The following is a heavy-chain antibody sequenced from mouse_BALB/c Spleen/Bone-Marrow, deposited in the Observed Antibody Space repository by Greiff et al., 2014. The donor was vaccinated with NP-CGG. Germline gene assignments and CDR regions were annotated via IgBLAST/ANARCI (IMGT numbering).Heavy chain of an antibody. Sequence: EVQLQQSGAELVKPGASVKLSCTASGFNIKDTYMHWVEQRPEQGLEWIGRIDPANGNTKYDPKFQGKATITADTSSNTAYLQLSSLTSEDTAVYYCARRAARATGFAYWGQGTLVTVSA. CDR2: IDPANGNT. CDR1: GFNIKDTY. D-gene: IGHD3-1*01. CDR3: ARRAARATGFAY. V-gene: IGHV14-3*02. J-gene: IGHJ3*01.